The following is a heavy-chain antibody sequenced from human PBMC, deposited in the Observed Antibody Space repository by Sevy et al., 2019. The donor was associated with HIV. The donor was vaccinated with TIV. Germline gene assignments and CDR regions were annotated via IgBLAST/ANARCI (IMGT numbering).Heavy chain of an antibody. Sequence: GGSLRLSCAASGFTFSSYSMKWVRQAPGKGLEWVSSISSSSSYIYYADSVKGRFTISRDNAKNSLYLQMNSLRAEDTAVYYCARDAAVAGSYFDYWGQGTLVTVSS. D-gene: IGHD6-19*01. CDR3: ARDAAVAGSYFDY. J-gene: IGHJ4*02. CDR2: ISSSSSYI. V-gene: IGHV3-21*01. CDR1: GFTFSSYS.